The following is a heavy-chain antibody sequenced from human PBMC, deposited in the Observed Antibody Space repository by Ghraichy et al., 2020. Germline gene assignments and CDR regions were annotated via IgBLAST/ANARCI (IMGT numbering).Heavy chain of an antibody. J-gene: IGHJ4*02. Sequence: SQTLSLTCAISGDSVSSNGACWSWIRQSPSRGLEWLERTYYRSMWYFDYQVSVRSRITINPDTAKNKFSLQLNSVTPEDTAVYYCARTECIGNTCGVSFDYWGQGILVTVSS. CDR2: TYYRSMWYF. CDR3: ARTECIGNTCGVSFDY. CDR1: GDSVSSNGAC. D-gene: IGHD2/OR15-2a*01. V-gene: IGHV6-1*01.